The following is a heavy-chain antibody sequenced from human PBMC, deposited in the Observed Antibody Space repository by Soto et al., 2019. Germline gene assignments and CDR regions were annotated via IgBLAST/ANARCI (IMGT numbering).Heavy chain of an antibody. CDR1: GFTFNTYA. CDR2: ISATDGGT. J-gene: IGHJ4*02. V-gene: IGHV3-23*01. Sequence: EVQLLESGGGLVQPGGSLGLSCAASGFTFNTYAMSWVRQAPGKGLEWVSTISATDGGTYYADSVTGRFTISRDNSKNTRSLQMNSLRADDTAVYYCANGESNVWPAFDYWGQGTLVTVSS. CDR3: ANGESNVWPAFDY. D-gene: IGHD3-10*01.